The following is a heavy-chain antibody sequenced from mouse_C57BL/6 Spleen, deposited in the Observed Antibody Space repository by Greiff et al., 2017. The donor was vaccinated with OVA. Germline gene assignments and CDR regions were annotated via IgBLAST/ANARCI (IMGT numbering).Heavy chain of an antibody. J-gene: IGHJ2*01. V-gene: IGHV1-80*01. Sequence: VQLQESGAELVKPGASVKISCKASGYAFSSYWMNWVKQRPGKGLEWIGQIYPGDGDTNYNGKFKGKATLTADKSSSTAYMQLSSLTSEDSAVYFCARVMVPDVYSDYWGQGTTLTVSS. CDR1: GYAFSSYW. CDR3: ARVMVPDVYSDY. CDR2: IYPGDGDT. D-gene: IGHD2-3*01.